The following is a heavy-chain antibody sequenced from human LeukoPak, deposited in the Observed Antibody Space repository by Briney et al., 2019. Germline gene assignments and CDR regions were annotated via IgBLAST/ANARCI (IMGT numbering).Heavy chain of an antibody. Sequence: GGSLRLSCAVSGFTFSTFAMSWVRQAPGKGLEWVSSISNSGGSTYYADSVKGRFTVSRDDSKNTLYLQMNSLRAEDTAVFYCARGRGYSDSSAYCSFDYWGQGTLVTVSS. CDR1: GFTFSTFA. J-gene: IGHJ4*02. D-gene: IGHD3-22*01. CDR3: ARGRGYSDSSAYCSFDY. V-gene: IGHV3-23*01. CDR2: ISNSGGST.